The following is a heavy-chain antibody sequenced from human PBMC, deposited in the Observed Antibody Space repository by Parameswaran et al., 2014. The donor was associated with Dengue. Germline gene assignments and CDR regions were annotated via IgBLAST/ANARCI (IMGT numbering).Heavy chain of an antibody. Sequence: WVRQAPGQGLEWMGGIIPIFGTANYAQKFQGRVTITADESTSTAYMELSSLRSEDTAVYYCARDIVVVPAAIGDAFDIWGQGTMVTVSS. CDR2: IIPIFGTA. V-gene: IGHV1-69*01. D-gene: IGHD2-2*01. CDR3: ARDIVVVPAAIGDAFDI. J-gene: IGHJ3*02.